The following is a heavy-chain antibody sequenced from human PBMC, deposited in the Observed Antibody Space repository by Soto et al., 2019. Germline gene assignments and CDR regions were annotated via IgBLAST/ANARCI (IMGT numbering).Heavy chain of an antibody. CDR3: AGRYCSTTTCFFY. Sequence: GGSLRLSCAASGLTFSNFWMHWVRQAPGKGLVWVSRINSDGTSTNYADSVKGRFTISRENAKNTLYLQMNSLRAEDTAVYYCAGRYCSTTTCFFYWGQGTLVTVSS. CDR1: GLTFSNFW. V-gene: IGHV3-74*01. CDR2: INSDGTST. J-gene: IGHJ4*02. D-gene: IGHD2-2*01.